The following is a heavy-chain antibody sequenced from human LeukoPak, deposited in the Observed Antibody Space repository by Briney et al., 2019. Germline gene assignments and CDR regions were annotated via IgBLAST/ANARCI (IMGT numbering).Heavy chain of an antibody. Sequence: GGSLRLSCAASGFTFSSYSMNWVRQAPGKGLEWVSYISSSSSTIYYADSVKGRFTISRDNSKNTLYLQMDSLRAEDTAVYYCAKDGPPYSSSSVLYYFDYWGQGTLVTVSS. D-gene: IGHD6-6*01. CDR1: GFTFSSYS. CDR2: ISSSSSTI. V-gene: IGHV3-48*01. J-gene: IGHJ4*02. CDR3: AKDGPPYSSSSVLYYFDY.